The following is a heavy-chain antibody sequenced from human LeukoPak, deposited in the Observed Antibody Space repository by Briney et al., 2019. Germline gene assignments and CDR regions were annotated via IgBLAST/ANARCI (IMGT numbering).Heavy chain of an antibody. V-gene: IGHV3-43*01. CDR3: VKDLSYESSGSVIEN. Sequence: PGGSLRLSCAASGFTFEDYTMDWVRQGPGKTLEWVSLISWDGTTYYADSLKGRFTISRDNSKNSLYLQMDTLTTDDTAFYYCVKDLSYESSGSVIENWGQGTLVTVSS. CDR2: ISWDGTT. D-gene: IGHD3-22*01. CDR1: GFTFEDYT. J-gene: IGHJ4*02.